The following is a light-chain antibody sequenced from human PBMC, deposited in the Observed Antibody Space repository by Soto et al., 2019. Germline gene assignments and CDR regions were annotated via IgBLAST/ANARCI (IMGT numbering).Light chain of an antibody. J-gene: IGLJ2*01. CDR3: STWDDSLSGPVV. V-gene: IGLV1-47*01. CDR2: RNN. Sequence: QSVLTQPPSASGTPGQRVTISCSGSSSDIGSNYVYWYQQLPGTAPNLLIYRNNRRPSAVPDRISGSKSGTSASLAISGLRSEDEADYDCSTWDDSLSGPVVFGGGTKLTVL. CDR1: SSDIGSNY.